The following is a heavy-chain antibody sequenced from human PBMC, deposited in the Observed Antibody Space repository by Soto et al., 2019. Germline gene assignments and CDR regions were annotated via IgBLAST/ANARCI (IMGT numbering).Heavy chain of an antibody. Sequence: EVQLVESGGGLVKPGGSLRLSCAASGFAFTNAWMNWVRQAPGKGLEWVGRITRTTDGGTTDYAAPVKGRFTISRDDSKNTLYLQMNSLKTEDTAVYYCSTGLGTYYSRFDYWGLGTVVTVSS. J-gene: IGHJ4*02. D-gene: IGHD3-16*01. CDR2: ITRTTDGGTT. V-gene: IGHV3-15*07. CDR3: STGLGTYYSRFDY. CDR1: GFAFTNAW.